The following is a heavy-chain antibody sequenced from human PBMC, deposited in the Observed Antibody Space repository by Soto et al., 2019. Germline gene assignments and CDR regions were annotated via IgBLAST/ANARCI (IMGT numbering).Heavy chain of an antibody. CDR3: GTLIVAADY. V-gene: IGHV3-21*04. D-gene: IGHD2-15*01. Sequence: GGSLRLSCTVLGFTLTNENMNWVRQAQGKGLEWVSSISSRSTFINYADSVKGRFTISRDNDKGLVYLQMNSLRAEDTAVYHCGTLIVAADYWGQGTLVTVSS. CDR1: GFTLTNEN. CDR2: ISSRSTFI. J-gene: IGHJ4*02.